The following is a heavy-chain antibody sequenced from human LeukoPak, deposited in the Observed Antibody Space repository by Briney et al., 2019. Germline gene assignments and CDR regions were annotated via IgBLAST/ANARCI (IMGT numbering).Heavy chain of an antibody. D-gene: IGHD6-19*01. CDR3: ARRDSSGWYNWFDP. CDR2: IYYSGST. Sequence: SETLSLTCTVSGGSISSYYWSWIRQPPGKGQEWIGYIYYSGSTNYNPSLKSRVTISVDTSKNQFSLKLSSVTAADTAVYYCARRDSSGWYNWFDPWGQGTLVTVSS. CDR1: GGSISSYY. J-gene: IGHJ5*02. V-gene: IGHV4-59*08.